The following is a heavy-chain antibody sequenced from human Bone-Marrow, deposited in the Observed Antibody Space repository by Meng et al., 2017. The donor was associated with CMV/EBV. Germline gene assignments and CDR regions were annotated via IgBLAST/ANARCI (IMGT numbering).Heavy chain of an antibody. V-gene: IGHV3-48*03. CDR3: ARSSRVVDVYYYYGMAV. CDR2: ISSSGSTI. CDR1: GFTFSSYE. Sequence: GESLKISCAASGFTFSSYEMNWVRQAPGKGLEWVSYISSSGSTIYYADSVKGRFTISRDNAKNSLYLQMNSLRAEDTAVYYCARSSRVVDVYYYYGMAVWGQGPTVTVSS. J-gene: IGHJ6*02. D-gene: IGHD2-15*01.